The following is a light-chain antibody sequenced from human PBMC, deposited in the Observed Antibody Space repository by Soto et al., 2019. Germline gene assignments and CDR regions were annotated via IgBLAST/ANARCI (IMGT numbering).Light chain of an antibody. Sequence: DIVMTQFPLSLAVTLGQPASISCRSSQSLVSSDGNAYLNWFNRRPGQSPRRLIYKISNRDSGVPDRFSGSESGSDFTLTIRRVEAEDVGVYYCMQGTHWPYTFGQGTKLEI. CDR1: QSLVSSDGNAY. J-gene: IGKJ2*01. CDR2: KIS. CDR3: MQGTHWPYT. V-gene: IGKV2-30*01.